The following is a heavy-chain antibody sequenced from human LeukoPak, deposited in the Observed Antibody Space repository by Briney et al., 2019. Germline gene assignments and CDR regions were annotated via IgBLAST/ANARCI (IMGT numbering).Heavy chain of an antibody. CDR1: GGPLSSYY. Sequence: SETLSLTRTVSGGPLSSYYWSCIRQPPGKGLEWIGDISYSGSTNYTPSLKSRVTISVDTSKNQFYLKLSSVTAADTAVYYCARHSGDIVVVPAAPLYYWGQGTLVTVSS. V-gene: IGHV4-59*08. J-gene: IGHJ4*02. D-gene: IGHD2-2*01. CDR2: ISYSGST. CDR3: ARHSGDIVVVPAAPLYY.